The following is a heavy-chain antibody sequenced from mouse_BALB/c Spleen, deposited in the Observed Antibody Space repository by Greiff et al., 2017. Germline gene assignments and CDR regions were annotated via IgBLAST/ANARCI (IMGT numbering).Heavy chain of an antibody. CDR2: ISCYNGAT. CDR1: GYSFTGYY. CDR3: ARGDSLLPYFDY. J-gene: IGHJ2*01. Sequence: LVKTGASVKISCKASGYSFTGYYMNWVKQSHGKSLEWIGYISCYNGATSYNQKFKGKATFTVDTSSSTAYMQYNSLTSEASAVYYCARGDSLLPYFDYWGQGTTLTVAS. D-gene: IGHD1-2*01. V-gene: IGHV1S34*01.